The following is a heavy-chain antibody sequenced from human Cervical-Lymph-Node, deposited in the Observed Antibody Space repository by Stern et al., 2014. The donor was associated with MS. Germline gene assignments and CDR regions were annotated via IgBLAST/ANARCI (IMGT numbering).Heavy chain of an antibody. J-gene: IGHJ6*02. CDR3: AVRYCSGGRCYSVPDV. Sequence: QVQLVQSGSEVKKPGASVKVSCKASEYTHNNYLIHWVRPAPGQRPDWMGLINPSGATTYAQKVQDRVTMTTDASTSTFYMELSRLRSEDTAVYYCAVRYCSGGRCYSVPDVWGQGTTVIVSS. D-gene: IGHD2-15*01. CDR2: INPSGAT. V-gene: IGHV1-46*02. CDR1: EYTHNNYL.